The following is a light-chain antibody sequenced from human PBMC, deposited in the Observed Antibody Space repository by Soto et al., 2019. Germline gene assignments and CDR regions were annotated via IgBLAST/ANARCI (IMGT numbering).Light chain of an antibody. Sequence: DIQLTQSPSTLSASVGDSVTMTCLASQNISTSLAWYHHKPGKAPTLLMFDVSNLESGVPSRFSGSGSGTEFTLTISSLHSDDFATYYCHQSDYSRTFGQGTQVDIK. V-gene: IGKV1-5*01. CDR3: HQSDYSRT. J-gene: IGKJ1*01. CDR2: DVS. CDR1: QNISTS.